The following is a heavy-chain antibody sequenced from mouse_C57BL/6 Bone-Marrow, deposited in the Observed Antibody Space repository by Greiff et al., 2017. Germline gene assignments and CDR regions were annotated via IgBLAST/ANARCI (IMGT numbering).Heavy chain of an antibody. CDR3: ARGGIGSSYDFDY. CDR2: INYDGSST. J-gene: IGHJ2*01. V-gene: IGHV5-16*01. Sequence: EVKVVESEGGLVQPGSSMKLSCTASGFTFSDYYMAWVRQVPEKGLEWVANINYDGSSTYYLDSLKSRFIISRDNAKNILYLQMSSLKSEDTATYYCARGGIGSSYDFDYWGQGTTLTVSS. D-gene: IGHD1-1*01. CDR1: GFTFSDYY.